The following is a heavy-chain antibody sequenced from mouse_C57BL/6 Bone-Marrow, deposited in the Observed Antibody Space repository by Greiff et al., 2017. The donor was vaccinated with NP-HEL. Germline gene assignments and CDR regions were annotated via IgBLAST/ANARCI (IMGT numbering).Heavy chain of an antibody. CDR2: IDPNRGGT. Sequence: QVQLQQPGAELVKPGASVKLSCKASGYPFTSYWMHWVKQRPGRGLEWIGRIDPNRGGTKYNEKFKSKATLTVDKPSSTAYMQLSSLTSEDSAVYYCARLWWYFDVWGTGTTVTVSS. V-gene: IGHV1-72*01. CDR1: GYPFTSYW. J-gene: IGHJ1*03. CDR3: ARLWWYFDV. D-gene: IGHD1-1*02.